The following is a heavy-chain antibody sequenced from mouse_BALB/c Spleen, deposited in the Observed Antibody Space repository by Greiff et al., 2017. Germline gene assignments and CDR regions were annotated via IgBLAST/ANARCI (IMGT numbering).Heavy chain of an antibody. CDR3: ARGDYDY. V-gene: IGHV5-6-3*01. CDR1: GFTFSSYG. J-gene: IGHJ2*01. Sequence: DVQLQESGGGLVQPGGSLKLSCAASGFTFSSYGMSWVRQTPDKRLELVATINSNGGSTYYPDSVKGRFTISRDNAKNTLYLQMSSLKSEDTAMYYCARGDYDYWGQGTTLTVSS. CDR2: INSNGGST. D-gene: IGHD2-4*01.